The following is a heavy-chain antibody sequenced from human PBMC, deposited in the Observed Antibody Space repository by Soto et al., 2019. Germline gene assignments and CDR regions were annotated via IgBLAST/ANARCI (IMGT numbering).Heavy chain of an antibody. CDR1: GFTFSSYG. Sequence: PGGSLRLSCAASGFTFSSYGMHWVRQAPGKGLEWVAVISYDGSNKYYADSVKGRFTISRDNSKNTLYLQMNSLRAEDTAVYYCAKVLFPILWFGELSRWGQGTLVTVSS. J-gene: IGHJ4*02. D-gene: IGHD3-10*01. V-gene: IGHV3-30*18. CDR3: AKVLFPILWFGELSR. CDR2: ISYDGSNK.